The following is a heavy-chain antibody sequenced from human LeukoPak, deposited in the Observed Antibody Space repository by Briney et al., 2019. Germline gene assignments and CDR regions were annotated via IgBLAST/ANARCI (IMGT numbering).Heavy chain of an antibody. D-gene: IGHD6-19*01. J-gene: IGHJ2*01. CDR1: GFTFSSYS. Sequence: GGSLRLSCAASGFTFSSYSMNWVRQAPGKGLEWVSAISGSGGSTYYADSVKGRFTISRDNSKNTLYLQMNSLRAEDTAVYYCAKVPTPYSSGWYAVWYFDLWGRGTLVTVSS. CDR3: AKVPTPYSSGWYAVWYFDL. V-gene: IGHV3-23*01. CDR2: ISGSGGST.